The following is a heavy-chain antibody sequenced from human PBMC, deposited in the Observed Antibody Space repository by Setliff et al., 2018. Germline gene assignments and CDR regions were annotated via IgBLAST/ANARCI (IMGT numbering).Heavy chain of an antibody. D-gene: IGHD7-27*01. CDR3: ARGPNWGFIHF. Sequence: SETLSLTCAVSGGSLSDYYWSWFRQPPGKGLEWIGEVSHRGSTNYNPSLKSRVTISEDTSKNHFSLQLSSLTAADTAVYYCARGPNWGFIHFWGQGTQVTVSS. J-gene: IGHJ4*02. CDR1: GGSLSDYY. V-gene: IGHV4-34*01. CDR2: VSHRGST.